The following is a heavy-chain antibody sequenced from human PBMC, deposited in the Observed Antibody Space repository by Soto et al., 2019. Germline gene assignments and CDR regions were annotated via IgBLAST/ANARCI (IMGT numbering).Heavy chain of an antibody. CDR1: GGSISSSSYY. V-gene: IGHV4-39*01. CDR3: ARPLEWAYYGMDV. Sequence: SETLSLTCTVSGGSISSSSYYWGWIRQPPGKGLEWIGSIYYSGSTYYNPSLKSRVTISVDTSKNQFSLKLSSVTAADTAVYYCARPLEWAYYGMDVWGQGTTVTVSS. J-gene: IGHJ6*02. CDR2: IYYSGST. D-gene: IGHD1-26*01.